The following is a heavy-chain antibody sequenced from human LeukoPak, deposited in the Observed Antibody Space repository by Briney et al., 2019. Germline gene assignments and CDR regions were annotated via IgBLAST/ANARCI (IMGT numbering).Heavy chain of an antibody. V-gene: IGHV4-4*02. CDR3: ARGEDHGSGTVHFDY. D-gene: IGHD3-10*01. CDR1: GGAISSSNW. J-gene: IGHJ4*02. CDR2: IFHGGST. Sequence: PSETLSLTCAVSGGAISSSNWRRCVRQPPGKGLECIGEIFHGGSTNFNPSLKSRVTMSVDRSKNQFSLNLSSVTAADTAVYYCARGEDHGSGTVHFDYWGQGTLVTVSS.